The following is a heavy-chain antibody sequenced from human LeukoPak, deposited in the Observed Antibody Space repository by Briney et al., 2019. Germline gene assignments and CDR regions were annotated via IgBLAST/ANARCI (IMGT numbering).Heavy chain of an antibody. CDR3: ARTSQFYSNYGEFDY. Sequence: GGSLRLSCAASGFTFSSYGMHWVRQAPGKGLEWVAVIWYDGSNKYYADSVKGRFTISRDNSKNTLYLQMNSLRAEDTAVYYCARTSQFYSNYGEFDYWGQGTLVTVSS. D-gene: IGHD4-11*01. CDR2: IWYDGSNK. V-gene: IGHV3-30*19. CDR1: GFTFSSYG. J-gene: IGHJ4*02.